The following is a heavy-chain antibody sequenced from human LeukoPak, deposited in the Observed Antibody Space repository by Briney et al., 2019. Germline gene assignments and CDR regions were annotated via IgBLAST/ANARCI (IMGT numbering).Heavy chain of an antibody. D-gene: IGHD2-2*01. Sequence: SLRLSCAASGFTFDDYAMHWVRQAPGKGLEWVSGISWNSGSIVYADSVKGPFTISRDNSKNTLYLQMNSLRAEDTAVYYCAKDRSGNCSSTSCHPYYYYGMDVWGQGTTVTVSS. J-gene: IGHJ6*02. CDR3: AKDRSGNCSSTSCHPYYYYGMDV. CDR2: ISWNSGSI. V-gene: IGHV3-9*01. CDR1: GFTFDDYA.